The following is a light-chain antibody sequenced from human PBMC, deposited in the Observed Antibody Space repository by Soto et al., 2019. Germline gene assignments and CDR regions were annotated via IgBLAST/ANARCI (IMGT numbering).Light chain of an antibody. Sequence: QSVLTQPPPASGSPGQSVAISCAGTSRDVGAYNSVSWYQQHPGKAPKLIMYQVNKRPSGVPDRFSGSKSGNTASLTLSGLQAEDEAEYYCSSYAGSNTIYVFGTGTKVTVL. J-gene: IGLJ1*01. V-gene: IGLV2-8*01. CDR2: QVN. CDR1: SRDVGAYNS. CDR3: SSYAGSNTIYV.